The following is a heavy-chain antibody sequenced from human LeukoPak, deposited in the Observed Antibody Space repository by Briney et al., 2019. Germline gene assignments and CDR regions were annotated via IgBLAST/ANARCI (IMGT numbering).Heavy chain of an antibody. CDR1: GFTFSSYA. J-gene: IGHJ4*02. Sequence: GGSLRLSCAASGFTFSSYAMHWVRQAPGKGLEWVAVISYDGSNKYYADSVKGRFTISRDNSKNTLYLQMNSLRAEDTAVYYCARDPASYDFWSGYYPGFDYWGQGTLVTVS. CDR3: ARDPASYDFWSGYYPGFDY. D-gene: IGHD3-3*01. CDR2: ISYDGSNK. V-gene: IGHV3-30-3*01.